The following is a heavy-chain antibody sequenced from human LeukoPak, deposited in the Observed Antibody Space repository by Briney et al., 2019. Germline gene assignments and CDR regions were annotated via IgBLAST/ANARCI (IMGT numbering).Heavy chain of an antibody. CDR1: GYTFTNYW. V-gene: IGHV5-51*01. CDR3: ARFKYRGGHYFDY. CDR2: IYPGDSDT. Sequence: GESLKISCKVSGYTFTNYWIGWVRQMPGKGLEWMGIIYPGDSDTRYSPSFQGQVTISADKSISTAYLQWSSLRASDIAMYYCARFKYRGGHYFDYWGQGTLVTVSS. D-gene: IGHD3-16*02. J-gene: IGHJ4*02.